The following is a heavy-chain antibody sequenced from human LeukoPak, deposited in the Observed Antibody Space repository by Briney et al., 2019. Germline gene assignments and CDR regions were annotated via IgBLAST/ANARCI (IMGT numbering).Heavy chain of an antibody. D-gene: IGHD7-27*01. Sequence: GGSLRLSCAASGFSFSNSPMQWVRQAPGKGLEWVATISYDGSSRYSAASVKGRFTISRDNSKNTLSLQMNSLRVEDTAMYYCASPPGRPNGDWGQGTLVTVSS. CDR2: ISYDGSSR. V-gene: IGHV3-30*04. CDR1: GFSFSNSP. J-gene: IGHJ4*02. CDR3: ASPPGRPNGD.